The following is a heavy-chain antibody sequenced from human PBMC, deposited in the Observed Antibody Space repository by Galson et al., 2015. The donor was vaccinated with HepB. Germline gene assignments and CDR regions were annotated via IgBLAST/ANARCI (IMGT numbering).Heavy chain of an antibody. D-gene: IGHD3-10*01. V-gene: IGHV1-69*10. CDR1: GGIFSSYA. CDR3: AGPPGSGYYYYMDV. CDR2: IIPIFGIA. J-gene: IGHJ6*03. Sequence: SVKVSCKASGGIFSSYAISWVRQAPGQGLEWMGGIIPIFGIANYAQKFQGRVTITADKSTSTAYMELSSLRSEDTAVYYCAGPPGSGYYYYMDVWGKGTTVTVSS.